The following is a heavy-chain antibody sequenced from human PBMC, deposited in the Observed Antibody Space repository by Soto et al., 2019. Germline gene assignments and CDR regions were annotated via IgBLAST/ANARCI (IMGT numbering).Heavy chain of an antibody. J-gene: IGHJ6*02. CDR2: ISSSGSTI. CDR3: ARDHKGGYYYYGMDV. CDR1: VFTFSIYE. V-gene: IGHV3-48*03. D-gene: IGHD2-15*01. Sequence: WGSLRLSCASSVFTFSIYEMNWVRQAPGKGLEWVSYISSSGSTIYYADSVKGRFTISRDNAKNSLYLQMNSLRAEDTAVYYCARDHKGGYYYYGMDVWGQGTTVTVSS.